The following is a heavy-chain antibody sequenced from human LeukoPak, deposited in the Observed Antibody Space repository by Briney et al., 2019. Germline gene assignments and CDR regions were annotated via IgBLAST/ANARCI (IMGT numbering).Heavy chain of an antibody. CDR3: ARDPYGANRAY. J-gene: IGHJ4*02. D-gene: IGHD4-17*01. CDR1: GYTFTAHY. CDR2: INPNSGGT. Sequence: ASVKVSCKASGYTFTAHYLHWVRQAPGQGLEWMGWINPNSGGTNYAQKFQGRVTMTRDTSISTAYMELSRLRSDDTAVYYCARDPYGANRAYWGQGTLVTVSS. V-gene: IGHV1-2*02.